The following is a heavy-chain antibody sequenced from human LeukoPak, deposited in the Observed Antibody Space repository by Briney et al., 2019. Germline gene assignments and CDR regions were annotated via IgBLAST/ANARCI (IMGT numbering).Heavy chain of an antibody. Sequence: SETLSLTCAVYGGSFSGYYWSWIRQPPGKGLEWIGYIYYSGSTYYNPSLKSRVTISVDTSKNQFSLKLSSVTAADTAVYYCARVRDLAHFDYWGQGTLVTVSS. CDR2: IYYSGST. CDR3: ARVRDLAHFDY. CDR1: GGSFSGYY. J-gene: IGHJ4*02. V-gene: IGHV4-34*09.